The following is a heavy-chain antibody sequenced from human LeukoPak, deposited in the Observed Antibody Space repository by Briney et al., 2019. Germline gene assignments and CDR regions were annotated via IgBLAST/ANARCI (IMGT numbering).Heavy chain of an antibody. CDR1: GYTFTNYG. CDR3: ARGTWSSSWPFDH. Sequence: ASVKVSCKASGYTFTNYGISWVRQAPGQGLEWMGWISGYSGDTHYVQKFQDRVTMTTDTSTTTAYMELMSLRSDDTAVYYCARGTWSSSWPFDHWGQGTPVTVSS. J-gene: IGHJ4*02. D-gene: IGHD6-13*01. V-gene: IGHV1-18*01. CDR2: ISGYSGDT.